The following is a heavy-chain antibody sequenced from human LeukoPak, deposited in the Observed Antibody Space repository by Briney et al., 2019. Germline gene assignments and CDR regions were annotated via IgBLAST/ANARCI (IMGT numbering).Heavy chain of an antibody. CDR3: ARRSYGSGTYYHNY. CDR2: IKQDGSEK. J-gene: IGHJ4*02. CDR1: GFTFSSYR. D-gene: IGHD3-10*01. Sequence: GGSLRLSCAASGFTFSSYRMTWVRQAPGKGLEWVANIKQDGSEKYYVDSVKGRFTISRDNAKNSLYLQMNSLRAEDTAVYFCARRSYGSGTYYHNYWGQGTLVTVSS. V-gene: IGHV3-7*01.